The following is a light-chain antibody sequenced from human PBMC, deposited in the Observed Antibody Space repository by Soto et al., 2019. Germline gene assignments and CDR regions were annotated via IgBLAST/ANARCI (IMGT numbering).Light chain of an antibody. CDR1: SSNIGINY. V-gene: IGLV1-47*01. J-gene: IGLJ1*01. Sequence: QLVLTQPPSASGTPGQRVTISCSGSSSNIGINYVYWYQQLPRTAPKLLIYRNNQRPSGVPDRFSGSKSGTSASLAISGLRSEDEADYYCAAWDDSLSVYYVFGTGTKVTVL. CDR3: AAWDDSLSVYYV. CDR2: RNN.